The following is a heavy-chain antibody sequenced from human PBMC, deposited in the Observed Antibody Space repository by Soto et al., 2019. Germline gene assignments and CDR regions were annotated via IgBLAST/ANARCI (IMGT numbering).Heavy chain of an antibody. V-gene: IGHV1-69*01. CDR2: IIPIFGTA. Sequence: QVQLVQSGAEVKKPGSSVKVSCKASGGTFSSYAISWVRQAPGQGLEWMGGIIPIFGTANYAQKFKGRVTITADDSTSTAYIGLSSLRSDDTAVYYCARTKVYTSSWYEQFDYWGQGTLVTVSS. CDR1: GGTFSSYA. J-gene: IGHJ4*02. D-gene: IGHD6-13*01. CDR3: ARTKVYTSSWYEQFDY.